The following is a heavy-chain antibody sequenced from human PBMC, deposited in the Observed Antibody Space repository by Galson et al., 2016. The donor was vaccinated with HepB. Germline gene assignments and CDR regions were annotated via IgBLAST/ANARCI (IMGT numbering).Heavy chain of an antibody. V-gene: IGHV4-4*02. CDR3: ARAVTYSRLYYYYPMDV. CDR1: GVSISSSNW. Sequence: ETLSLTCNVSGVSISSSNWWNWVRQPPGKGLEWIGEIYHSGSTNYNPSLKSRVTISIDKSKNQFSLKLTSVTAADAAVYYCARAVTYSRLYYYYPMDVWGQGTTVTVSS. CDR2: IYHSGST. D-gene: IGHD2-21*01. J-gene: IGHJ6*02.